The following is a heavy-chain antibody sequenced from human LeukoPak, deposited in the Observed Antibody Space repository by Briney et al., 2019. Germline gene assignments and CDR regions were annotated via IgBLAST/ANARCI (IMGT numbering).Heavy chain of an antibody. D-gene: IGHD4-17*01. J-gene: IGHJ4*02. CDR1: GGSISSSSYY. CDR2: IYYSGST. Sequence: SETLSLTCTVSGGSISSSSYYWGWIRQPPGKGLEWIGSIYYSGSTYYNPSLKSRVTISVDTSKNQFSLKLSSVTAADTAVYYCARAENDYGDSYPFDYWGQGTLVTVSS. CDR3: ARAENDYGDSYPFDY. V-gene: IGHV4-39*01.